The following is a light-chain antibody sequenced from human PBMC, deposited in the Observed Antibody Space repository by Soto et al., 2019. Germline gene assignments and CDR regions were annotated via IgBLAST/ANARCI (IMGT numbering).Light chain of an antibody. CDR1: SSDVGGYNY. J-gene: IGLJ2*01. CDR3: CSYAGSHVL. V-gene: IGLV2-11*01. CDR2: DVS. Sequence: QSALTQPRSVSGSPGQAVTISCTGTSSDVGGYNYVSWYQQHPGKAPKLTIYDVSKRPSGVPDRFSGSKSGITASLTISGLQAEDEADYYCCSYAGSHVLFGGGTKVTVL.